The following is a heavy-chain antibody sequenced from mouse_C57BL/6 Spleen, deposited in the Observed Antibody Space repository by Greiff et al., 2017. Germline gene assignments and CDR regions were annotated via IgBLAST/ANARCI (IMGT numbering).Heavy chain of an antibody. Sequence: QVHVKQSGAELVRPGASVKLSCKASGYTFTDYYINWVKQRPGQGLEWIARIYPGSGNTYYNEKFKGKATLTAEKSSSTAYMQLSSLTSEDSAVYFCARSRYYGSSLYYYAMDYWGQGTSVTVSS. D-gene: IGHD1-1*01. CDR3: ARSRYYGSSLYYYAMDY. J-gene: IGHJ4*01. V-gene: IGHV1-76*01. CDR2: IYPGSGNT. CDR1: GYTFTDYY.